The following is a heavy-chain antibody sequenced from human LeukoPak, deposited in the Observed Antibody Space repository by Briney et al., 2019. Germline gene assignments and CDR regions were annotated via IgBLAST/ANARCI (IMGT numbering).Heavy chain of an antibody. Sequence: SVKVSCKASGGTFSSYAISWVRQAPGQGLEWMGGIIPIFGTANYAQKFQGRVTITTDESTSTAYMELSSLRSEDTAVYYCARAVVPAANYYYYMDVWGKGTTVTVSS. CDR2: IIPIFGTA. V-gene: IGHV1-69*05. CDR3: ARAVVPAANYYYYMDV. D-gene: IGHD2-2*01. J-gene: IGHJ6*03. CDR1: GGTFSSYA.